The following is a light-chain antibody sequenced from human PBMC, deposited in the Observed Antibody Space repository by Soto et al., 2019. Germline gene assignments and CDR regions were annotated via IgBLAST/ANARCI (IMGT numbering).Light chain of an antibody. CDR3: QTWDTGARVV. CDR1: SGHSSYA. Sequence: QSVLTQSPSASASLGASVKLTCTLSSGHSSYAIAWHQQQPEKGPRYLMKLSSDGSHSKGDGIPDRFSGSSSGAECYLTISSLQSEDEADYYCQTWDTGARVVFGGGTQLTVL. J-gene: IGLJ2*01. V-gene: IGLV4-69*01. CDR2: LSSDGSH.